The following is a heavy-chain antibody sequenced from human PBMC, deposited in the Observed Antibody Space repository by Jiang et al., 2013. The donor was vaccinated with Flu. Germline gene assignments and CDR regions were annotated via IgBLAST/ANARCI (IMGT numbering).Heavy chain of an antibody. V-gene: IGHV4-30-4*08. CDR2: IYYSGST. Sequence: GSGLVKPSQTLSLTCTVSGGSISSGDYYWSWIRQPPGKGLEWIGYIYYSGSTYYNPSLKSRVTISVDTSKNQFSLKLSSVTAADTAVYYCAGGRGWLGQTIPRAFDIWGQGTMVTVSS. D-gene: IGHD2-15*01. J-gene: IGHJ3*02. CDR3: AGGRGWLGQTIPRAFDI. CDR1: GGSISSGDYY.